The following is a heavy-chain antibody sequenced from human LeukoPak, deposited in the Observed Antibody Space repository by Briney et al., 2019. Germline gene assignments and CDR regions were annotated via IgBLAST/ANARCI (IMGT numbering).Heavy chain of an antibody. CDR3: SRALRYYDFWSGYYRPGWFDP. CDR2: ISWNSGSI. Sequence: GGSLRLSCAASGFTFDDYAMHWVRQAPGKGLEWVSGISWNSGSIGYADSVKGRFTISRDNAKNSLYLQMNSLRAEDTALYYYSRALRYYDFWSGYYRPGWFDPWGQGTLVTVSS. V-gene: IGHV3-9*01. J-gene: IGHJ5*02. D-gene: IGHD3-3*01. CDR1: GFTFDDYA.